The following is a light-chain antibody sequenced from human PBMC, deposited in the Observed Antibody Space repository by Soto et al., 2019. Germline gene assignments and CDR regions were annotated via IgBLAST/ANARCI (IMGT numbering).Light chain of an antibody. V-gene: IGLV2-23*02. Sequence: QSVLTRPASVSGSPGQSITISCSGTTSDVGGYDVVSWYQQHPGKAPKLMIFEVNQRPSGVSDRFSGSKSGNTASLTISGLQAGDEADYYCCSFAGSSTFWVFGGGTKVTVL. CDR1: TSDVGGYDV. CDR3: CSFAGSSTFWV. CDR2: EVN. J-gene: IGLJ3*02.